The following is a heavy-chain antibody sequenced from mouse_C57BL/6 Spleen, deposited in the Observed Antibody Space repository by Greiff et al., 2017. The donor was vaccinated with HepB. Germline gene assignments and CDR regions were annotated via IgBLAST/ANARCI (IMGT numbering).Heavy chain of an antibody. CDR2: IYPGDGDT. J-gene: IGHJ2*01. CDR3: ARHYDGSSSDY. CDR1: GYAFISSW. Sequence: VQLQQSGPELVKPGASVKISCKASGYAFISSWMNWVKQRPGKGLEWIGRIYPGDGDTNYNGKFKGKATLTADKSSSTAYMQLSSLTSEDSAVYFCARHYDGSSSDYWGQGTTLTVSS. V-gene: IGHV1-82*01. D-gene: IGHD1-1*01.